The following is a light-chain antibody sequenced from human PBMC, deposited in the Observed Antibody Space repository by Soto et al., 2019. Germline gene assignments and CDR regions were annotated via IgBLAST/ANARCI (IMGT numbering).Light chain of an antibody. Sequence: IQMTQSPSSLSSSIGDRVTVTCRASQGIGVRLAWFQQKPGKAPQYLIQSASTLASGVPSRFSGSGSGTDFILTINTLQPEDVATYYCQQLHSYPITFGQGTRLEIK. J-gene: IGKJ5*01. CDR1: QGIGVR. CDR2: SAS. CDR3: QQLHSYPIT. V-gene: IGKV1D-16*01.